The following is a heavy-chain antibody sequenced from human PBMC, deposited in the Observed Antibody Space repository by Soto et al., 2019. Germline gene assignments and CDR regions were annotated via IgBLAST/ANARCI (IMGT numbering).Heavy chain of an antibody. CDR2: IHYSGSV. CDR3: ARVVGDFWSGYYDD. D-gene: IGHD3-3*01. V-gene: IGHV4-30-4*01. CDR1: GGSLNSEHYH. Sequence: PSETLSLTCTVSGGSLNSEHYHWTWIRQAPGKGLEWIGYIHYSGSVRYNPSLQSRITMSVDTSKNLFSLKLSSVTAADTAVYYCARVVGDFWSGYYDDWGQGTRVTVSS. J-gene: IGHJ4*02.